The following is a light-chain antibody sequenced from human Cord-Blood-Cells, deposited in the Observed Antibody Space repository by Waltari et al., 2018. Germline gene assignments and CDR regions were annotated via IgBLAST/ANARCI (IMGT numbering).Light chain of an antibody. CDR1: TSDVVGYNY. CDR2: EVS. V-gene: IGLV2-14*01. J-gene: IGLJ1*01. Sequence: QPALTQPASVSGSPGQSFTISCTGTTSDVVGYNYVSWYQQHPGKAPKLMIYEVSNRPSGVSNRFSGSKSGNTASLTISGLQAEDEADYYCSSYTSSSTLYVFGTGTKVTVL. CDR3: SSYTSSSTLYV.